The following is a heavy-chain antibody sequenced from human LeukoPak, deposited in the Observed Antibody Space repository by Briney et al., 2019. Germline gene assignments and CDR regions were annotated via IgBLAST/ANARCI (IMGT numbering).Heavy chain of an antibody. J-gene: IGHJ4*02. V-gene: IGHV3-53*01. CDR1: GFTVSSNY. D-gene: IGHD2-21*01. CDR2: IYSGGST. Sequence: PGRSLRLSCAASGFTVSSNYMSWVRQAPGKGLEWVSVIYSGGSTYYADSVKGRFTISRDNSKNTLYLQMNSLRAEDTAVYYCAKDFRIGYSAHFDYWGQGALVTVSS. CDR3: AKDFRIGYSAHFDY.